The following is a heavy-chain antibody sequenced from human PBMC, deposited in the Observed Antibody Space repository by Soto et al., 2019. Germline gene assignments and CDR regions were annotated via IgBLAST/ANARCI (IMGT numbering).Heavy chain of an antibody. D-gene: IGHD1-20*01. CDR2: IHWNDDK. CDR1: GFSLSTTGVG. Sequence: WPTLVNPTQTLTLTCTFSGFSLSTTGVGXGWIRQPPGKALEWLSRIHWNDDKYYRPSLESRLTISKASSKNQVVLTMTNMDPVDTATYYCAYNRWGTLIYWGQGALVTV. CDR3: AYNRWGTLIY. V-gene: IGHV2-5*01. J-gene: IGHJ4*02.